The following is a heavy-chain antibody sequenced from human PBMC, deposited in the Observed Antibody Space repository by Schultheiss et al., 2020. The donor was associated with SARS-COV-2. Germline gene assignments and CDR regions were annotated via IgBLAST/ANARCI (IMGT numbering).Heavy chain of an antibody. CDR2: IYSGGST. CDR1: GFTVSSNY. D-gene: IGHD1-20*01. CDR3: ATPVHNWRAFDI. V-gene: IGHV3-66*01. Sequence: GGSLRLSCAASGFTVSSNYMSWVRQAPGKGLEWVSVIYSGGSTYYADSVKGRFTISRDNSKNTLYLQMNSLRAEDTAVYYCATPVHNWRAFDIWGQGTMVTVSS. J-gene: IGHJ3*02.